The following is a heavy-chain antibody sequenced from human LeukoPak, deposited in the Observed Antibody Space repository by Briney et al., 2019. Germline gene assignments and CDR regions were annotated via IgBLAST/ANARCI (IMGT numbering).Heavy chain of an antibody. V-gene: IGHV4-34*01. CDR3: ARDVVSIWSGYSHHDAFDI. CDR2: INHSGST. CDR1: GGSFSGYY. J-gene: IGHJ3*02. Sequence: SETLSLTCAVYGGSFSGYYWSWIRQPPGKGLEWIGEINHSGSTNYNPSLKSRVTISVDTSKNQFSLKLSSVTAADTAVYYCARDVVSIWSGYSHHDAFDIWGQGTMVTVSS. D-gene: IGHD3-3*01.